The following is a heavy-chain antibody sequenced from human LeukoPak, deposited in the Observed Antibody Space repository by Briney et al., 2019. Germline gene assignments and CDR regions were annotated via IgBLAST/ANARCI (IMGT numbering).Heavy chain of an antibody. D-gene: IGHD5-12*01. V-gene: IGHV3-23*01. CDR3: AKGGGSDFFDY. Sequence: GSLRLSCAASGFTFSSYWMSWVRQAPGKGLEWVAAISSNAYSTYYADSLKGPFTISRDNSKNTLYLQMNSLRSDDTAVYYCAKGGGSDFFDYWGQGTLVTVSS. CDR2: ISSNAYST. CDR1: GFTFSSYW. J-gene: IGHJ4*02.